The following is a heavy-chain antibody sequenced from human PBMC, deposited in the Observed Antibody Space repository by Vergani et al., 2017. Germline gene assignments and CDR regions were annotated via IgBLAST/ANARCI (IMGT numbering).Heavy chain of an antibody. CDR1: GGSLSSSA. Sequence: QVQLVQSGAEVKKPGSSVKVSCKASGGSLSSSAISWVRQAPGQGLEWMGRIIPVLGKTKYAQDFQGRLTITADTSTSTAYMELTSLRSQDTAVYYCARDPRGYGGDPEDYYYGMDVWGQGTTVTVSS. CDR2: IIPVLGKT. J-gene: IGHJ6*02. D-gene: IGHD2-21*02. V-gene: IGHV1-69*04. CDR3: ARDPRGYGGDPEDYYYGMDV.